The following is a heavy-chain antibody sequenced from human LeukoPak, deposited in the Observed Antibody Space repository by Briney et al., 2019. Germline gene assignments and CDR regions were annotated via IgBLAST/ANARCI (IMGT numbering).Heavy chain of an antibody. CDR2: IYYSGST. D-gene: IGHD1-26*01. V-gene: IGHV4-39*07. CDR3: AREARLIPEWELGQQDFDY. J-gene: IGHJ4*02. CDR1: GGSISSSSYY. Sequence: SETLSLTCTVSGGSISSSSYYWGWTRQPPGKGLEWIGSIYYSGSTYYNPSLKSRVTISVDTSKNQFSLKLSSVTAADTAVYYCAREARLIPEWELGQQDFDYWGQGTLVTVSS.